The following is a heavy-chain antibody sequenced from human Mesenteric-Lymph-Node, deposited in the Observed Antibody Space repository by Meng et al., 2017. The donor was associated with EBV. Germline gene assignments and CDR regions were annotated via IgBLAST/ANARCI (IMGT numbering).Heavy chain of an antibody. CDR3: ASDQQVPFAY. CDR1: GFSIGTDG. CDR2: ISSSSSNK. V-gene: IGHV3-21*06. Sequence: EVQLVGSGGGLVKPGGSMRLSCTASGFSIGTDGMNWVRQAPGKGLEWVSSISSSSSNKYYTDSVKGRFTISRDNAKNSLYLQMNSLRAEDTAIYYCASDQQVPFAYWGQGTLVTVSS. D-gene: IGHD1/OR15-1a*01. J-gene: IGHJ4*02.